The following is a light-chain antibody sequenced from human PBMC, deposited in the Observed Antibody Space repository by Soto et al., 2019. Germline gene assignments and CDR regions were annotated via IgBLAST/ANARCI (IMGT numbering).Light chain of an antibody. CDR1: QTISNNY. V-gene: IGKV3-20*01. Sequence: EVVLTQSPGTLSLSPGERATLSCRASQTISNNYLAWYQQKPGQAPRLLIYAASSRATGIPARFSGSGSGTYFTLTVDRLEPEDFAVYYFHQYSDSVRTLGQGTTVEIK. J-gene: IGKJ1*01. CDR2: AAS. CDR3: HQYSDSVRT.